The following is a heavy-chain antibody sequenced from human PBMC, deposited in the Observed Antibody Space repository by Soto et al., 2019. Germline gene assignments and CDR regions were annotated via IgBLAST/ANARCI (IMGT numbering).Heavy chain of an antibody. CDR2: ISGTAGRT. V-gene: IGHV3-23*01. Sequence: GGSLRLSGEASGFIFTKNAMSWVRQAPGKGLEWLSGISGTAGRTYYADSVKGRFTISRDTSKNTVYLQMNSLRAEDTAIYYCAGRTVTSSWTLDIWGQGTMVTVSS. D-gene: IGHD4-17*01. CDR3: AGRTVTSSWTLDI. J-gene: IGHJ3*02. CDR1: GFIFTKNA.